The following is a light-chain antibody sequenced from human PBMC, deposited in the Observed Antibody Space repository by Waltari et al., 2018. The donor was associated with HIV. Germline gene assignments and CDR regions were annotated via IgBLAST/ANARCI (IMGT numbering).Light chain of an antibody. Sequence: EIVLTQSPGTLSLSPGERATLSCRASQSVSSTYLGWYQQKPGQAPRLLIYGVSTRATGIPDRFSGSGSGTDFTLTISSLEPEDFAVYYCQQRVNWPFTFGGGATVEIK. CDR3: QQRVNWPFT. V-gene: IGKV3D-20*02. CDR2: GVS. CDR1: QSVSSTY. J-gene: IGKJ4*01.